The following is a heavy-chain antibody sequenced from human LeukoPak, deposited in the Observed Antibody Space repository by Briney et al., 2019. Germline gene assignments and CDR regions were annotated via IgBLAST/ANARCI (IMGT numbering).Heavy chain of an antibody. D-gene: IGHD3-3*01. CDR3: ARGDFWSGFYNY. CDR1: GGSISSYY. Sequence: SETLSLTCTVSGGSISSYYWSWIRQPPGKGLEWFGYIYYSGSTNYNPSLKSRVTISVDTSKNQFSLKLSSVTAADTAVYYCARGDFWSGFYNYWGQGTLVTVSS. CDR2: IYYSGST. J-gene: IGHJ4*02. V-gene: IGHV4-59*08.